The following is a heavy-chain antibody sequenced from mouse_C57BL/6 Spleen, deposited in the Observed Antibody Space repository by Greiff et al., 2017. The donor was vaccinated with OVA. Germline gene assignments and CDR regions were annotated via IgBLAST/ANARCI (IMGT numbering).Heavy chain of an antibody. CDR2: IYPGNSDT. Sequence: EVQLQQSGTELARPGASVKMSCKTSGYTFTSYWMHWVKQRPGQGLEWIGAIYPGNSDTSYNQKFKGKAKLTADTSASTAYMELSSLTNEDSAVYYCSSYYSNYPSYAFGYWGQGTSVTVSS. V-gene: IGHV1-5*01. CDR1: GYTFTSYW. J-gene: IGHJ4*01. CDR3: SSYYSNYPSYAFGY. D-gene: IGHD2-5*01.